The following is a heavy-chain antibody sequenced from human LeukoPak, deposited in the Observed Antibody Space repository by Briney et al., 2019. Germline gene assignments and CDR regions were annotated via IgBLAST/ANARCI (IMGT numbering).Heavy chain of an antibody. CDR2: IRYDGSNK. CDR1: GFTFSSYG. CDR3: ANIVGLHLSS. V-gene: IGHV3-30*02. J-gene: IGHJ5*02. Sequence: QPGGSLRLSCAASGFTFSSYGMHWVRQAPGKGLEWVAFIRYDGSNKYYADSVKGRFTISRDNSKNTLYLQMNSLRAEDTAVYYCANIVGLHLSSWGQGTLVTVSS. D-gene: IGHD1-26*01.